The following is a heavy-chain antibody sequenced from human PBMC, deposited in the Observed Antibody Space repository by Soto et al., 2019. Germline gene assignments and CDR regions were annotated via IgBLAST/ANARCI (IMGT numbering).Heavy chain of an antibody. V-gene: IGHV3-21*01. CDR3: ARDLSTVVIDY. Sequence: GGSLRLSCAASGFTFSSYSMNWVRQDPGKGLEWVSSISSSSSYIYYADSVKGRFTISRDNAKNSLYLQMNSLRAEDAAVYYCARDLSTVVIDYWGQGTLVTVSS. D-gene: IGHD4-17*01. CDR1: GFTFSSYS. J-gene: IGHJ4*02. CDR2: ISSSSSYI.